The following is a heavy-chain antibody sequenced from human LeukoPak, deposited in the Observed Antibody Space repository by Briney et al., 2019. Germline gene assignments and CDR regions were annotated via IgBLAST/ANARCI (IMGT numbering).Heavy chain of an antibody. V-gene: IGHV1-8*03. J-gene: IGHJ4*02. CDR1: GYAFTSYD. CDR2: MNPNSGNT. Sequence: ASVKVSCKASGYAFTSYDINWVRQATGQGLEWMGWMNPNSGNTGYAQKFQGRVTITRNTSISTAYMELSSLRSEDTAVYYCAREASLGGNKYPYWGQGTLVTVSS. CDR3: AREASLGGNKYPY. D-gene: IGHD1-26*01.